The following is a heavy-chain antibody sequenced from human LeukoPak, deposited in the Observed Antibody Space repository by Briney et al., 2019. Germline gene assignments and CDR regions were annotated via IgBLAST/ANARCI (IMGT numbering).Heavy chain of an antibody. J-gene: IGHJ4*02. D-gene: IGHD5-24*01. Sequence: PSETLSLTCSVSGYSMRSGYFWGWSRQPPGKGLEWIGSIFHTGSVYYNPSLKSLVTISVDTSKNQFSLKLSSVTAADTAVYYCARDGEMATIENYFESWGQGTLVTVSS. V-gene: IGHV4-38-2*02. CDR2: IFHTGSV. CDR3: ARDGEMATIENYFES. CDR1: GYSMRSGYF.